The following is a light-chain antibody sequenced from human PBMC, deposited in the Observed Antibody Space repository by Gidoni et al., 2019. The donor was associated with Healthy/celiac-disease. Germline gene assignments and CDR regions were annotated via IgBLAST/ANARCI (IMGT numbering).Light chain of an antibody. J-gene: IGKJ2*03. CDR2: DAS. V-gene: IGKV3D-20*01. CDR3: QQYGSSPQS. CDR1: QSVGSSY. Sequence: EIVLTQSPATLSLSPGERATLSCGASQSVGSSYLAWYQQKPGLAPRLLIYDASSRATGIPDRFSGSGSGTDFTLTISRLEPEDFEVYYCQQYGSSPQSFGQGTKLEIK.